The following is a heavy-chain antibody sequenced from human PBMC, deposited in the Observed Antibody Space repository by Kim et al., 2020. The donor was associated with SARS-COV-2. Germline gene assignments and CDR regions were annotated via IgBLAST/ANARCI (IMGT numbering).Heavy chain of an antibody. CDR3: ARAGSAQKNYFDY. CDR2: INHSGST. J-gene: IGHJ4*02. D-gene: IGHD6-19*01. Sequence: SETLSLTCAVYGGSFSGYYWSWIRQPPGKGLEWIGEINHSGSTNYNPSLKSRVTISVDTSKNQFSLKLSSVTTADTAVYYCARAGSAQKNYFDYWGQGTLVTVSS. CDR1: GGSFSGYY. V-gene: IGHV4-34*01.